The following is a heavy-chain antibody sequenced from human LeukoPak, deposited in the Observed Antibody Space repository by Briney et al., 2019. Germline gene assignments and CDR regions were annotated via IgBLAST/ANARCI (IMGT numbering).Heavy chain of an antibody. V-gene: IGHV3-30*02. D-gene: IGHD5-18*01. CDR3: ARGATAMVSFYCDY. J-gene: IGHJ4*02. CDR1: GFTFSNYG. CDR2: IQYDSNNK. Sequence: GGPLRLSCAASGFTFSNYGMHWVRQAPDKGLGWVAFIQYDSNNKYYTDSVKGRFTISRDNSKNTLYLQMNSLRPEDTAVYYCARGATAMVSFYCDYWGQGTLVTVSS.